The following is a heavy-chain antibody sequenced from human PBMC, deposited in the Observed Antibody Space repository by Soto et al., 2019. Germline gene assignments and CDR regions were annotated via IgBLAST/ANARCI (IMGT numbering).Heavy chain of an antibody. CDR3: ARARIDY. CDR2: ISPEGSEK. CDR1: GFIFSDNW. J-gene: IGHJ4*02. Sequence: EVQLVESGGGLVQPGGSLRLSCAASGFIFSDNWMTWARQAPGKGLEWVATISPEGSEKYYVDSLKGRFTISRDNAKNSLYLQMISLRAEDTALYYCARARIDYWGRGTLITVSS. V-gene: IGHV3-7*03.